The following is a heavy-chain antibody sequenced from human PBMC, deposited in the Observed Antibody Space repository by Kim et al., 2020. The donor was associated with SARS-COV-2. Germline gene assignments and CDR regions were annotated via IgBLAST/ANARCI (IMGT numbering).Heavy chain of an antibody. CDR3: ARDLEPLRYFDWLFPNAFDI. V-gene: IGHV4-39*07. Sequence: RVTISVDTSKNQFSLKLSSVTAADTAVYYCARDLEPLRYFDWLFPNAFDIWGQGTMVTVSS. J-gene: IGHJ3*02. D-gene: IGHD3-9*01.